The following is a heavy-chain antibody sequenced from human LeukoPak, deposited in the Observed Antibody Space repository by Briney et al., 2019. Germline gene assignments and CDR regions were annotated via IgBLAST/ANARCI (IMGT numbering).Heavy chain of an antibody. CDR2: ISAYNGNT. J-gene: IGHJ4*02. V-gene: IGHV1-18*01. D-gene: IGHD3-22*01. Sequence: ASVKVSCKASGYTFTSYGISWVRQAPGQGLEWMGWISAYNGNTNYAQKLQGRVTMTTDTSTSTAYMELRSLRSDDTAVYYCARDAPAQYYYDSSGYGNHPLFDYWGQGTLVTVSS. CDR1: GYTFTSYG. CDR3: ARDAPAQYYYDSSGYGNHPLFDY.